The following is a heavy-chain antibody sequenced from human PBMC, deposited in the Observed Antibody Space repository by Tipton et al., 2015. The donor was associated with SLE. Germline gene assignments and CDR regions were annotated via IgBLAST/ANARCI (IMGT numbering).Heavy chain of an antibody. CDR1: GFTVSSNY. Sequence: GSLRLSCAASGFTVSSNYMSWVRQAPGKGLEWVSVIYSGGSTYYADSVKGRFTISRDNSKNTLYLQMNSLRAEDTAVYYCARGGVEMATKFGAFDIWGQGTMVTVSS. J-gene: IGHJ3*02. CDR2: IYSGGST. V-gene: IGHV3-53*05. CDR3: ARGGVEMATKFGAFDI. D-gene: IGHD5-24*01.